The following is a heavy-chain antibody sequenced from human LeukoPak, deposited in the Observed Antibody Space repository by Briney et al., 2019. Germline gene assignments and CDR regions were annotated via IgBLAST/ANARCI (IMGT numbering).Heavy chain of an antibody. J-gene: IGHJ4*02. Sequence: SETLSLTCAVHGGSCDDYYCSWIRQPPGKGLEWIGEIHPHGIFYYNSSLMSRVTISIDTSKNQFSLKVSSVTAADTALYYCARNASDIAVPGASIFDYWGQGTLVTVSS. CDR1: GGSCDDYY. CDR2: IHPHGIF. D-gene: IGHD6-19*01. V-gene: IGHV4-34*01. CDR3: ARNASDIAVPGASIFDY.